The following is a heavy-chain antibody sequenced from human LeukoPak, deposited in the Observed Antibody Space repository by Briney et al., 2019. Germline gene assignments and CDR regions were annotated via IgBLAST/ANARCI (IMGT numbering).Heavy chain of an antibody. CDR2: MNPNSGNT. V-gene: IGHV1-8*01. J-gene: IGHJ2*01. CDR3: ARGQTPHWYFDL. Sequence: ASVKVSCKASGYTFTSYDINWVRQATGQGLEWMGWMNPNSGNTGYAQKFQGRVTMTRNTSISTAYMELSSLRSEDTAVYYCARGQTPHWYFDLWGRGTLVTVSS. CDR1: GYTFTSYD.